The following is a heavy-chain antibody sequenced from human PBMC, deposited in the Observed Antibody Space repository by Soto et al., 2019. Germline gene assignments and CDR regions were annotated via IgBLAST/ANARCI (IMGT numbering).Heavy chain of an antibody. Sequence: PGKGLEWIGYIYYSGGTYYNPSLKSRVTISVNTSKTQFSVKLSSGTAADTAVYYCARKKFFGVALSWSAPRGKGSLVPVTP. D-gene: IGHD3-3*01. J-gene: IGHJ5*02. CDR2: IYYSGGT. V-gene: IGHV4-30-4*01. CDR3: ARKKFFGVALSWSAP.